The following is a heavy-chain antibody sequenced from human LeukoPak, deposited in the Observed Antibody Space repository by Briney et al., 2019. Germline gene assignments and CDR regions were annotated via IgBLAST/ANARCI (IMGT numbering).Heavy chain of an antibody. CDR2: INPNSGGT. CDR3: ARALRRGNSVCFDS. V-gene: IGHV1-2*02. J-gene: IGHJ5*01. Sequence: ASVKVSCKASGYTFTGYYMHWVRQAPGQGLEWMGWINPNSGGTSCAQKFQGRVTITMDASISSAYMELSRLKSDDTAVYYCARALRRGNSVCFDSWGQGTLVTVSS. CDR1: GYTFTGYY. D-gene: IGHD4-23*01.